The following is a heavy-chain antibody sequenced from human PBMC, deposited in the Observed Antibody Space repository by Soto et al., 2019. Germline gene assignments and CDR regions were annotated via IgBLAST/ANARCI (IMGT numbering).Heavy chain of an antibody. D-gene: IGHD6-6*01. CDR3: AGDQCIAARPPSLDYYGMEV. Sequence: SVKVSCKASGGTFSSYAISWLRKAPGQGLEWWVGIIPIFGTANYAQKFQGRVTITTDESTSTAYMELSRLRSDDTAVYYCAGDQCIAARPPSLDYYGMEVWGQGTTVTVSS. CDR2: IIPIFGTA. J-gene: IGHJ6*02. CDR1: GGTFSSYA. V-gene: IGHV1-69*05.